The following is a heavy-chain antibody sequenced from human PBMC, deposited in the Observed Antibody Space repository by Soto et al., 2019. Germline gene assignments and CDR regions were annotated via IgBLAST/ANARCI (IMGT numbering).Heavy chain of an antibody. D-gene: IGHD7-27*01. J-gene: IGHJ5*02. CDR2: IYPGDSDT. CDR3: ARQTGESVPYNWFDP. CDR1: GYSFTSYW. V-gene: IGHV5-51*01. Sequence: GESLKISCKGSGYSFTSYWIGWVRQMPGKGLEWMGIIYPGDSDTRYSPSFQGQVTISAAKSIRTAYLQWSSLKASDTAMYYCARQTGESVPYNWFDPWGQGTLVTVSS.